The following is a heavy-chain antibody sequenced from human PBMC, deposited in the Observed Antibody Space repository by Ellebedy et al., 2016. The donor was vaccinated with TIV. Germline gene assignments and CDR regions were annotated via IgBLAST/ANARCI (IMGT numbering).Heavy chain of an antibody. J-gene: IGHJ5*01. D-gene: IGHD3-22*01. Sequence: GESLKISCAASGFTFGSYAMSWVRPAPGKGLEWVSGISGGGGTTYYADSVKGRFTVSRDNSKTTLYLEMNSLRADDTAIYYCAKDTNMKVVEINWFDSWGQGILVTVSS. CDR1: GFTFGSYA. V-gene: IGHV3-23*01. CDR2: ISGGGGTT. CDR3: AKDTNMKVVEINWFDS.